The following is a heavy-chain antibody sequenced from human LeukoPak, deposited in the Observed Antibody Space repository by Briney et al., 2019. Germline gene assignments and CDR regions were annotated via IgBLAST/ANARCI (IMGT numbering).Heavy chain of an antibody. Sequence: GESLKISCKGSGYTFTNYWVAWVGQMPGKGLEWMGIIYPGDSDTRYSPSFQGQVTISADKSITTAYLQWSSLKASDTAMYYCARLTTPKSTQYFFESSGYHYPAPADYWGQGTLVTVSS. J-gene: IGHJ4*02. CDR1: GYTFTNYW. D-gene: IGHD3-22*01. V-gene: IGHV5-51*01. CDR2: IYPGDSDT. CDR3: ARLTTPKSTQYFFESSGYHYPAPADY.